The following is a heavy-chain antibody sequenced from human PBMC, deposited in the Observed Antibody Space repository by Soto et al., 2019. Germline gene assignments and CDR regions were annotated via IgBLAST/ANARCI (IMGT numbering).Heavy chain of an antibody. V-gene: IGHV1-69*13. Sequence: SVKVSCKASGGSFNYTLSWVRQVPGQGLEWMGGIIPIFGTTNYAQKIQGRVTITADESTKTAYMELSTLRSEDTAVYYCARLHSHGTYGMDVWGQGTTVTVSS. CDR3: ARLHSHGTYGMDV. J-gene: IGHJ6*02. CDR1: GGSFNYT. D-gene: IGHD5-18*01. CDR2: IIPIFGTT.